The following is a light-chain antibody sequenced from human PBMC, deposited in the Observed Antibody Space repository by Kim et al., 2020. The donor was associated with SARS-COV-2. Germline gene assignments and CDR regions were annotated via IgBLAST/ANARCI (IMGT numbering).Light chain of an antibody. J-gene: IGLJ2*01. CDR2: EVT. Sequence: QSALTQPASVSGSPGQSITISCTGTSNDVGNYDLVSWYQQHPGKAPKLLIYEVTKRPSGVSDRFSASKSGNTASLTLSGLQAEDEAVYYCCSYAGRVIFGGGTQLTVL. V-gene: IGLV2-23*02. CDR3: CSYAGRVI. CDR1: SNDVGNYDL.